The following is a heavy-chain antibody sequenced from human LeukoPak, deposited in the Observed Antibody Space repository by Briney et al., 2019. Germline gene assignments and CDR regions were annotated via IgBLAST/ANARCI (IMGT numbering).Heavy chain of an antibody. V-gene: IGHV4-59*12. D-gene: IGHD3-10*01. Sequence: PSETLSLTCTVSGGSISSYYWSWIRQPPGKGLEWIGYIYYSGSTTYNPSLKSRVTISVATSKIQFSLKLSSVTAADTAVYYCASSGRRFGIKQAFDIWGQGTMVTVSS. CDR1: GGSISSYY. J-gene: IGHJ3*02. CDR3: ASSGRRFGIKQAFDI. CDR2: IYYSGST.